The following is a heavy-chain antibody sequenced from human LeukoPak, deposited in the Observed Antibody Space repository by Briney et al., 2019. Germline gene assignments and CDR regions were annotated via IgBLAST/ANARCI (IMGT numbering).Heavy chain of an antibody. CDR1: GFTFSGYS. CDR2: ISSSSTI. V-gene: IGHV3-48*01. CDR3: ARDPQTRRGYSYGYNDY. Sequence: GSPRLSCAASGFTFSGYSMNWVRQAPGKGLEWVSYISSSSTIYYADSVKGRFTISRDNAKNSLYLQMNSLRAEDTAVYYCARDPQTRRGYSYGYNDYWGQGTLVTVSS. D-gene: IGHD5-18*01. J-gene: IGHJ4*02.